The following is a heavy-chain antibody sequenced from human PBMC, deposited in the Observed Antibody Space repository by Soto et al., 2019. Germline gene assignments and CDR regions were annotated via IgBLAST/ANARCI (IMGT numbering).Heavy chain of an antibody. V-gene: IGHV1-18*04. Sequence: VQLVQSGAEVKKPGATVKVSCKASGYTFTSYGMSWVRQAPGQGLEWMGWISAYNGNTNYAQKLQGRVTMTTDTSTSKDYMELRRLRCDDTTVYYCARSPNPAYYAFGSGYYRAWFDPWCQRTLVTASS. CDR3: ARSPNPAYYAFGSGYYRAWFDP. J-gene: IGHJ5*02. D-gene: IGHD3-3*01. CDR1: GYTFTSYG. CDR2: ISAYNGNT.